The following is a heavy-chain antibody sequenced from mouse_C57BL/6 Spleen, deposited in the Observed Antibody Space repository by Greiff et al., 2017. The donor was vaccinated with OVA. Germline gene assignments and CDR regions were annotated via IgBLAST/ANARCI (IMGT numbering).Heavy chain of an antibody. Sequence: VQLHQSGAELARPGASVKMSCKASGYTFTSYTMHWVKQRPGQGLEWIGYINPSSGYTKYNQKFKDKATLTADKSSSTAYMQLSSLTSEDSAVYYCAREDGNYDFAYWGQGTLVTVSA. CDR2: INPSSGYT. D-gene: IGHD2-1*01. CDR1: GYTFTSYT. J-gene: IGHJ3*01. V-gene: IGHV1-4*01. CDR3: AREDGNYDFAY.